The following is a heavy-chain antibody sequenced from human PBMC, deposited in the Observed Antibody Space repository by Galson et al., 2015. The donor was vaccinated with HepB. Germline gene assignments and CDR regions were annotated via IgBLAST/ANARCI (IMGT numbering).Heavy chain of an antibody. CDR1: GYTFTSYD. Sequence: SVKVSCKVSGYTFTSYDINWVRQATGQALEWMGWMNPGSGNTNFARKFRGRLTMTRDTSTNTAYMELSSLTSEDTAVYYCARSLGYNNNWSDHWGQGTLVTVSS. J-gene: IGHJ4*02. CDR3: ARSLGYNNNWSDH. CDR2: MNPGSGNT. D-gene: IGHD1-14*01. V-gene: IGHV1-8*01.